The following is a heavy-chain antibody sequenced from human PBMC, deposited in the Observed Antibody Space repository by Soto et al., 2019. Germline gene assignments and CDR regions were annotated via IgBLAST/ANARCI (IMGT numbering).Heavy chain of an antibody. CDR2: IYYSGDT. Sequence: PSETLSLTCTVSGGSISSDSFYWAWIRQPPGKGLEWIGIIYYSGDTYYNPSLAGRLTMSVDTSNQFSLTLRSVTAADTAVYYCAKDSLESPTCLVVPGSGTGACSGGSSPTSGGMDVWGQGTTVTVS. V-gene: IGHV4-39*02. J-gene: IGHJ6*02. D-gene: IGHD2-15*01. CDR1: GGSISSDSFY. CDR3: AKDSLESPTCLVVPGSGTGACSGGSSPTSGGMDV.